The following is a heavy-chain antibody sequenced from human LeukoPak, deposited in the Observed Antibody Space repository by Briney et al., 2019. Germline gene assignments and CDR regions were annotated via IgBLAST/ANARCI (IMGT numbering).Heavy chain of an antibody. CDR1: DGSISNSSYF. Sequence: PSETLSLTCTVSDGSISNSSYFWGWIRQPPGKGLEWIGTIYYRGSSYYNPSNQSRVTISAEMSKTQFSLRLSSVTAADTAVYFCARGQESRSVYFIGNDVFDIWGQGTMVTVSA. CDR3: ARGQESRSVYFIGNDVFDI. CDR2: IYYRGSS. V-gene: IGHV4-39*01. D-gene: IGHD5/OR15-5a*01. J-gene: IGHJ3*02.